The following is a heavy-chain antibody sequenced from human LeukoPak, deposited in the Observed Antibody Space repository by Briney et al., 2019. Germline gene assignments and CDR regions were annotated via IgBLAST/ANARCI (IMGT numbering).Heavy chain of an antibody. D-gene: IGHD3-3*01. J-gene: IGHJ4*02. CDR3: ARDTNY. V-gene: IGHV3-30-3*01. CDR2: ISYDGSNK. CDR1: GFTFSSYA. Sequence: GGSLRLSCAASGFTFSSYAMHWVRQAPGKGLEWVAVISYDGSNKYYADSVKGRFTISRDNSKNTLYLQMNSLRAEDTAVYYCARDTNYWGQGTLVTVSS.